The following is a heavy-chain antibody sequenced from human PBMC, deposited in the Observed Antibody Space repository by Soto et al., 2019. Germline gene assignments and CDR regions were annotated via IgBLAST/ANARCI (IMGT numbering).Heavy chain of an antibody. D-gene: IGHD6-19*01. CDR1: GITFSSYA. CDR2: VSGSGANT. Sequence: GGSLRLSCAASGITFSSYAMSWVRQAPGKGLEWVSTVSGSGANTYYADSVKGRFTISRDNSENTLYLQMISLRAEDMAIYYCAKGPHSSGWHYFDYWGQGTLVTVS. CDR3: AKGPHSSGWHYFDY. V-gene: IGHV3-23*01. J-gene: IGHJ4*02.